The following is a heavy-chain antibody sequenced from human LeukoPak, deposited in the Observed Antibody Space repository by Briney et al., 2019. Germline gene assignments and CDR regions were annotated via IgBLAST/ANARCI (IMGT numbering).Heavy chain of an antibody. CDR1: GYTFTGYY. Sequence: GASVKVSCKASGYTFTGYYIHWVRQAPGQGLEWMGWMNPNSGGTDYAQKFRGRVTMTRDTSISTAYMELSRLRSDDTALYYCTRAPSSGPFDYWGQGTLVTVSS. CDR3: TRAPSSGPFDY. CDR2: MNPNSGGT. J-gene: IGHJ4*02. V-gene: IGHV1-2*02. D-gene: IGHD3-22*01.